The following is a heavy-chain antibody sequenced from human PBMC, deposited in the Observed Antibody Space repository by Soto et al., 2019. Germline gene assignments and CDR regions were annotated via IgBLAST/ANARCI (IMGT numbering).Heavy chain of an antibody. J-gene: IGHJ5*02. D-gene: IGHD3-10*01. CDR1: GGSISSYY. V-gene: IGHV4-4*07. CDR2: LHTGGST. CDR3: ARSITMVRAVIVWFDP. Sequence: PSETLSLTCTVSGGSISSYYWSWIRQPAGKGLEWIGHLHTGGSTNYNPSLKSRVTLSLDTSKNQFSLKLNSVTAADTAVYYCARSITMVRAVIVWFDPWGQGTLVTVSS.